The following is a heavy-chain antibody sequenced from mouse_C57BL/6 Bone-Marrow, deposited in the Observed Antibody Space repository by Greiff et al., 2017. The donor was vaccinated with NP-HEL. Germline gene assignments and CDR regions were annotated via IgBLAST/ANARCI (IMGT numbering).Heavy chain of an antibody. Sequence: QVQLKESGAELVKPGASVKISCKASGYAFSSYWMNWVKQRPGKGLEWIGQIYPGDGDTNYNGKFKGKAPLTADKSSSTAYMQLSSLTSDDSAVFFCARKFDYYGSSHWYFDVWGTGTTVTVSS. V-gene: IGHV1-80*01. J-gene: IGHJ1*03. CDR1: GYAFSSYW. D-gene: IGHD1-1*01. CDR2: IYPGDGDT. CDR3: ARKFDYYGSSHWYFDV.